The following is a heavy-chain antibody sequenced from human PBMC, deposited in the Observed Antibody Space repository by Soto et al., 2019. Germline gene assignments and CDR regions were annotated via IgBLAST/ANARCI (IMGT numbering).Heavy chain of an antibody. CDR2: ISYDGSNK. V-gene: IGHV3-30*18. Sequence: GGSLRLSCAASGFTFSSYGMHWVRQAPGKGLEWVAVISYDGSNKYYADSVKGRFTISRDNSKNTLYLQMNSLRAEDTAVYYCAKDGPHFDYWGQGTLVTVSS. J-gene: IGHJ4*02. CDR1: GFTFSSYG. CDR3: AKDGPHFDY.